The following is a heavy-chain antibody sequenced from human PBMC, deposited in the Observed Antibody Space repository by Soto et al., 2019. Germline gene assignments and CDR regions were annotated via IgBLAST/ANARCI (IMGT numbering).Heavy chain of an antibody. J-gene: IGHJ6*02. Sequence: QVQLVQSGAEVKKPGSSVKVSCKASGGTFSSYAISWVRQAPGQWLEWMGGIIPIFGTANYAQKFQGRVTITADESTSTAYMELSSLRSEDTAVYYCARDRYVGAHPPRPHCKDYGMDVWGQGTTVTVSS. D-gene: IGHD1-1*01. CDR2: IIPIFGTA. CDR1: GGTFSSYA. CDR3: ARDRYVGAHPPRPHCKDYGMDV. V-gene: IGHV1-69*01.